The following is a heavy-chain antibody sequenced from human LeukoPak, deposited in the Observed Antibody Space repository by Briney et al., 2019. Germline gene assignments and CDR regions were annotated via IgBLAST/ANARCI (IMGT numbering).Heavy chain of an antibody. D-gene: IGHD2-2*02. CDR3: ARGGIGCSSTSCYIGMYYYYYMDV. CDR1: GGTFSSYA. V-gene: IGHV1-69*04. CDR2: IIPILGIA. J-gene: IGHJ6*03. Sequence: SVKVSCKASGGTFSSYAISWVRQAPGQGLGWMGRIIPILGIANYAQKFQGRVTITADESTSTAYMELSSLRSEDTAVYYRARGGIGCSSTSCYIGMYYYYYMDVWGKGTTVTVSS.